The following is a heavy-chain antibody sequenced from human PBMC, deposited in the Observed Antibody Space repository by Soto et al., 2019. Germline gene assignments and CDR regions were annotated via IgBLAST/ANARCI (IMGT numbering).Heavy chain of an antibody. J-gene: IGHJ4*02. V-gene: IGHV4-4*02. D-gene: IGHD6-13*01. CDR2: IYHSGST. CDR1: GDSITSDKW. Sequence: QVQLQESGPGLVKPSGTLSLTCAVSGDSITSDKWWSWIRQPPGKGLQWIGEIYHSGSTKYNPSLKSRVLISVDKSKNQCSLKLSSVTAADTAVYYCARGETQQQRDYWGQGTLVTVSS. CDR3: ARGETQQQRDY.